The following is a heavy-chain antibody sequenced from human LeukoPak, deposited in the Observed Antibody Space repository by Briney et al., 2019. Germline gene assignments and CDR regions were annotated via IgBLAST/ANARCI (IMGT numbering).Heavy chain of an antibody. CDR3: AGARHGDYRWDY. V-gene: IGHV5-51*04. CDR2: IHSADSNT. D-gene: IGHD4-17*01. Sequence: GESLKISCKDSGYSFTNYWIGWVRQMPGKGLEWMGIIHSADSNTKYSPSFQGQVTISADKPISTAYLQWSGLKASDTAMYYCAGARHGDYRWDYWGQGTLVTVSS. CDR1: GYSFTNYW. J-gene: IGHJ4*02.